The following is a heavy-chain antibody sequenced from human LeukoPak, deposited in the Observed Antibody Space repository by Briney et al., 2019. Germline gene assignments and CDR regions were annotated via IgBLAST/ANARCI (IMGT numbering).Heavy chain of an antibody. J-gene: IGHJ4*02. Sequence: PGGSLRLSCAASGFTFSSYAMSWVRQAPGKGLEWVSASSGSGGSTYYADSVKGRSTICRDNSKNTLYLQMNSLRAEDTAVYYCAKGPAFYYDSSGSYFDFWGQGTLVTVSS. CDR1: GFTFSSYA. CDR2: SSGSGGST. V-gene: IGHV3-23*01. CDR3: AKGPAFYYDSSGSYFDF. D-gene: IGHD3-22*01.